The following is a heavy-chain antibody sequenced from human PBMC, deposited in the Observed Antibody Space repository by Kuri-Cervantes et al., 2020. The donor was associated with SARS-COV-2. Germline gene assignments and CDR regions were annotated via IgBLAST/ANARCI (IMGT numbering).Heavy chain of an antibody. J-gene: IGHJ4*02. Sequence: GGSLRLSCKASGYTFSNYGFSWVRQAPGQGLEWMGWVSSYTGNTDYAQKFLGRITMTADKSTTTADLELRSPRSDDTAVYYCARVNWDVPFTTLDYWGQGTRVTVSS. D-gene: IGHD1-1*01. V-gene: IGHV1-18*04. CDR3: ARVNWDVPFTTLDY. CDR2: VSSYTGNT. CDR1: GYTFSNYG.